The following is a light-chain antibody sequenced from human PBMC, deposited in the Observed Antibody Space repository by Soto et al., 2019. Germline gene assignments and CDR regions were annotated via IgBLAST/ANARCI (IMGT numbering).Light chain of an antibody. J-gene: IGLJ2*01. CDR2: GNS. Sequence: QSVLTQPPSVSGAPGQRVTISCTGSSSNIGAGYDVHWYQQLPGTAPKLLIYGNSNRPSRVPDRFSGFKSGTSASLAITGLQAEDEADYYCQSYDSSLSAVFGGGTKLTVL. CDR3: QSYDSSLSAV. V-gene: IGLV1-40*01. CDR1: SSNIGAGYD.